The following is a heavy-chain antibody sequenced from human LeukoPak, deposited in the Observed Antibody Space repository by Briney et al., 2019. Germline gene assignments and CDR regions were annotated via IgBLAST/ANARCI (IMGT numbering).Heavy chain of an antibody. Sequence: ASVKVSCKASGYTFTSYGISWVRQAPGQGLEWMGWIDTYNHNTDFARNLQDRVTMTTDTSTSTAYLEVRSLRSDDTAVYYCARDDPPGGMAVWGQGNTVAVSS. V-gene: IGHV1-18*01. J-gene: IGHJ6*02. CDR1: GYTFTSYG. CDR2: IDTYNHNT. CDR3: ARDDPPGGMAV.